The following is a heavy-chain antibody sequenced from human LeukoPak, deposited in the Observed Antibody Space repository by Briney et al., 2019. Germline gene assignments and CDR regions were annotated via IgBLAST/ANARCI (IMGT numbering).Heavy chain of an antibody. CDR1: GFTFSSYG. Sequence: GRSLRLSCAASGFTFSSYGMHWVRQAPGKGLEWVAVIWYDGSNKYYGDSVKGRFTISRDNSKNTLYLQMNSLRAEDTAVYYCARELDSSGYPDYWGQGTLVTVSS. CDR3: ARELDSSGYPDY. D-gene: IGHD3-22*01. V-gene: IGHV3-33*01. CDR2: IWYDGSNK. J-gene: IGHJ4*02.